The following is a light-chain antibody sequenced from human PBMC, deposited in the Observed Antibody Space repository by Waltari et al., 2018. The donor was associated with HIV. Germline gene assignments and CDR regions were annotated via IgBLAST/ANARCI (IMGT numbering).Light chain of an antibody. Sequence: QSVLTQPPSVSGAPGQRVTLSCTGTRSNIGTHEVHWYQQLPGTAPRLLIYNTNSRPSGVPDRFSGSKSGTSASLAINGLQAEDEADYYCQSSDNTLSGSVFGGGTKLTVL. V-gene: IGLV1-40*01. CDR2: NTN. J-gene: IGLJ2*01. CDR1: RSNIGTHE. CDR3: QSSDNTLSGSV.